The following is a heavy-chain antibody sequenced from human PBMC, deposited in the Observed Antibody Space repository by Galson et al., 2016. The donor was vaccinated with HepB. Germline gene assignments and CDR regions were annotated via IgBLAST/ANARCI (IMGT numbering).Heavy chain of an antibody. V-gene: IGHV3-33*02. D-gene: IGHD6-25*01. CDR2: IWYDGSKE. J-gene: IGHJ6*02. CDR1: GLTLSDYW. CDR3: ARGRSSAGYYGLDV. Sequence: SLRLSCAASGLTLSDYWMTWVRQAPCKGPEWVAAIWYDGSKEFYADYAKGRFTISRDDSKNTLFLQMNSLRGEDTALYYCARGRSSAGYYGLDVWGQGTAVTVSS.